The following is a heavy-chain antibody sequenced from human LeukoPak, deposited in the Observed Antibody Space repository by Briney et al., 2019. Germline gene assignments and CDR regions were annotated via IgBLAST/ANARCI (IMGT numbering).Heavy chain of an antibody. CDR2: ISSSSSYT. CDR3: AREACSGGSCYDDY. Sequence: GGSLRLSCAASGFTFSDYYMSWIRQAPGKGLEWVPYISSSSSYTNYADSVKGRFTISRDNAKNSLYLQMNSLRAEDTAVYYCAREACSGGSCYDDYWGQGTLVTVSS. D-gene: IGHD2-15*01. CDR1: GFTFSDYY. V-gene: IGHV3-11*06. J-gene: IGHJ4*02.